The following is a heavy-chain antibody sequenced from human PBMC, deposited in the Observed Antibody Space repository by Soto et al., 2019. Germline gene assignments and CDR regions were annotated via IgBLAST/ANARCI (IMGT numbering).Heavy chain of an antibody. V-gene: IGHV4-4*02. J-gene: IGHJ4*02. D-gene: IGHD6-19*01. CDR2: IHHSGIT. CDR3: ARDYSRSLYSRGFLDY. CDR1: GASITDNNY. Sequence: QVQLQESGPGLVKPSGPLSLTCAVSGASITDNNYWSWVRQPPGKGLEWIGEIHHSGITKYNPSLKSRVIISMDKSNNQFSLNLSPVTAADTAVYYCARDYSRSLYSRGFLDYWGQGTLVTVSS.